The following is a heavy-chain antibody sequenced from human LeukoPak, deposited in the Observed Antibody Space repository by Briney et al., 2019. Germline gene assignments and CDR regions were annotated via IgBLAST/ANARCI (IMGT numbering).Heavy chain of an antibody. V-gene: IGHV4-34*01. CDR2: INHSGST. J-gene: IGHJ1*01. CDR3: ARPYLRKGYFQH. Sequence: SETLSLTCNVSRGSISNYYWSWIRQPPGKGLEWIGEINHSGSTNYNPSLKSRVTISVDTSKNQFSLKLSSVTAADTAVYYCARPYLRKGYFQHWGQGTLVTVSS. D-gene: IGHD5-12*01. CDR1: RGSISNYY.